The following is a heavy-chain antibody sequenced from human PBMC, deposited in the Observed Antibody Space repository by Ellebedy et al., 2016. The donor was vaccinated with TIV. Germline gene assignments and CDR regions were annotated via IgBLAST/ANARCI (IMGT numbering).Heavy chain of an antibody. CDR2: INHSGST. J-gene: IGHJ4*02. CDR3: ARGDMVRGVIRARRGFAIDY. Sequence: SETLSLXXAVYGGSFSGYYWSWIRQPPGKGLEWIGEINHSGSTNYNPSLKSRVTISVDTSKNQFSLKLSSVTAADTAVYYCARGDMVRGVIRARRGFAIDYWGQGTLVTVSS. D-gene: IGHD3-10*01. V-gene: IGHV4-34*01. CDR1: GGSFSGYY.